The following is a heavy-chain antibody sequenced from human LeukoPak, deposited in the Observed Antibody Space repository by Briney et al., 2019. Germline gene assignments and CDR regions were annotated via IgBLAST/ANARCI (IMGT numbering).Heavy chain of an antibody. CDR3: ARPAYGSGSYYKD. CDR2: IYPGDSDT. J-gene: IGHJ4*02. CDR1: GYSFTSYW. Sequence: PGESLKISCKGSGYSFTSYWIAWVCQMPGKGLEWMGIIYPGDSDTRYSPSFQGQVTISADKSISTAYLQWSSLKASDTAMYYCARPAYGSGSYYKDWGQGTLVTVSS. V-gene: IGHV5-51*01. D-gene: IGHD3-10*01.